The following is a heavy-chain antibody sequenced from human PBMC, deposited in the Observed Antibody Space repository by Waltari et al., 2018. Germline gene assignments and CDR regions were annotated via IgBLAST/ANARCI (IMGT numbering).Heavy chain of an antibody. Sequence: EVQLLESGGDLVQPGGSLRLPCAASGITFSNYAINWGRLAPGTGREWVPAITVGDDTYYADSLKGRFTISRDTSKDTVHLQMNGLRAEDTAVYYCATPFYNWDDPLHSWGQGTLVTVSS. CDR3: ATPFYNWDDPLHS. CDR1: GITFSNYA. CDR2: ITVGDDT. V-gene: IGHV3-23*01. J-gene: IGHJ4*02. D-gene: IGHD1-20*01.